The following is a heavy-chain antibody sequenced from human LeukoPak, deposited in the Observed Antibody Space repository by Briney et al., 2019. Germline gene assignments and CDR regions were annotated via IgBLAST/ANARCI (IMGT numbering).Heavy chain of an antibody. Sequence: KPSETLSLTCTVSGGSISSSSYYWGWIRQPPGRGLEWIGSIYYSGSPYYNPSLKSRVTISVDTSKKQFSLKLNSVTAADTAVYYCARSVAPPSSGYYSGNWFDPWGQGNLVTVSS. D-gene: IGHD3-22*01. CDR2: IYYSGSP. CDR3: ARSVAPPSSGYYSGNWFDP. J-gene: IGHJ5*02. V-gene: IGHV4-39*07. CDR1: GGSISSSSYY.